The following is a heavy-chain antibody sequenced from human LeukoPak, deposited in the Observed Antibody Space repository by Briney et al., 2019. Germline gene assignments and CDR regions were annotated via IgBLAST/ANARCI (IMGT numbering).Heavy chain of an antibody. CDR3: AREGDYCSSTSCNWFDP. D-gene: IGHD2-2*01. CDR1: GGSISNGSYY. Sequence: PSETLSLTCTVSGGSISNGSYYWSWIRQPAGKGLEWIGRIYTSGSTNYNPSLKSRVTISVDASKNQFSLNLGSVNAPDTALYYCAREGDYCSSTSCNWFDPWGQGTLVTVSS. CDR2: IYTSGST. J-gene: IGHJ5*02. V-gene: IGHV4-61*02.